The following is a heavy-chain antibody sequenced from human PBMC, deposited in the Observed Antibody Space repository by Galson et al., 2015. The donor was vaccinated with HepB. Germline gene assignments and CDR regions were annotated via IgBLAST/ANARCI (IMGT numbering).Heavy chain of an antibody. D-gene: IGHD1-26*01. CDR2: IWYDGSNK. CDR3: ARDDDGAWKLPSGHVGMDV. Sequence: SLRLSCAASGFTFSSYGMHWVRQAPGKGLEWVAVIWYDGSNKYYADSVKGRFTISRDNSKNTLYLQMNSLRAEDTAVYYCARDDDGAWKLPSGHVGMDVWGQGTTVTVSS. CDR1: GFTFSSYG. V-gene: IGHV3-33*01. J-gene: IGHJ6*02.